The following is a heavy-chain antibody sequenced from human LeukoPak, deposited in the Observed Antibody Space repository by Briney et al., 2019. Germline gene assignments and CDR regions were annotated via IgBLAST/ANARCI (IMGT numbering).Heavy chain of an antibody. Sequence: PGGFLRLSCAASGFTFSSYAMSWVRQAPGKGLEWVSAISGSGGSTYYADSVKGRFTISRDNAENSLYLQMNSLKTEDTAVYYCTRPNYDILTGLTWGQGTLVTVSS. CDR2: ISGSGGST. CDR3: TRPNYDILTGLT. V-gene: IGHV3-23*01. D-gene: IGHD3-9*01. J-gene: IGHJ5*02. CDR1: GFTFSSYA.